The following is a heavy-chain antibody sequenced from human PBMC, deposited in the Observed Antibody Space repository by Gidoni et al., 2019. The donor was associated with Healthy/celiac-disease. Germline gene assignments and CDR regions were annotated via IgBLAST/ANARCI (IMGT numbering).Heavy chain of an antibody. CDR1: GGSFSGYY. Sequence: QVQLQQRAAGLLKPSATLSPTCAVYGGSFSGYYWSWIRQPQGKGLEWIGEINHRGSTNYNPSLKSRVTISVDTSKNQFSLKLSSVTAADTAVYYCARITMVRGVIDYWGQGTLVTVSS. CDR3: ARITMVRGVIDY. D-gene: IGHD3-10*01. V-gene: IGHV4-34*01. CDR2: INHRGST. J-gene: IGHJ4*02.